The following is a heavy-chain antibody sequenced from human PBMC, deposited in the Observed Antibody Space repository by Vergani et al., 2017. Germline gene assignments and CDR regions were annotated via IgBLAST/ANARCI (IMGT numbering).Heavy chain of an antibody. CDR1: GFTFSSYS. Sequence: EVQLVESGGGLVKPGGSLRLSCAASGFTFSSYSMNWVRQAPGKGLEWVSSISSSSSYIYYADSVKGRFTISRDNAKNSLYLQMNSLGAEDTAVYYCAREKGGGSSASCYAGFVVRAAMDVWGKGTTVTVSS. V-gene: IGHV3-21*01. CDR2: ISSSSSYI. CDR3: AREKGGGSSASCYAGFVVRAAMDV. D-gene: IGHD2-2*01. J-gene: IGHJ6*04.